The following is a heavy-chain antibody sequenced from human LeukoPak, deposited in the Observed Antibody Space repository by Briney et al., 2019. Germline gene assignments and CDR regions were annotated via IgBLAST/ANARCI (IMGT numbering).Heavy chain of an antibody. Sequence: GGSLRLSCAAAGFTLSSNYMSWVRQAPGEGLEWVSVIYSGGSTYYPDSVKGRFTISRDNSKNTLYLQMNSLRAEDTAVYYCARGGAVANIHYFDYWGQGTLVTVTS. CDR1: GFTLSSNY. CDR3: ARGGAVANIHYFDY. D-gene: IGHD6-19*01. J-gene: IGHJ4*02. V-gene: IGHV3-53*01. CDR2: IYSGGST.